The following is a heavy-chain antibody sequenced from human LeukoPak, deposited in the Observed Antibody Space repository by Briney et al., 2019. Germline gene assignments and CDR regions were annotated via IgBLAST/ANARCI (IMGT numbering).Heavy chain of an antibody. CDR1: GGSLSSGRYY. Sequence: NPSQTLSLTCTVSGGSLSSGRYYWSWIRQPGARGLEWIGRIYTSGSTNYNPSLKRRVTISVVTSKNQFSLKLSSVTAADTAVYYCARYFYDSSGPYFDYWGQGTLVTVSS. CDR3: ARYFYDSSGPYFDY. V-gene: IGHV4-61*02. D-gene: IGHD3-22*01. CDR2: IYTSGST. J-gene: IGHJ4*02.